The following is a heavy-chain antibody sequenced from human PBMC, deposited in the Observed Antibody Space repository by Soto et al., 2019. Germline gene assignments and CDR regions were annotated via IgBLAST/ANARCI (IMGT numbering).Heavy chain of an antibody. CDR3: ARGGTMVRGVIHNWFDP. J-gene: IGHJ5*02. CDR2: IYYSGST. Sequence: PSETLSLTCTVSGGSISSYYWSWIRQPPGKGLEWIGYIYYSGSTNYNPSLKSRVTISVDTSKNQFSLKLSSVTAADTAVYYCARGGTMVRGVIHNWFDPWGQGTLVTVSS. CDR1: GGSISSYY. D-gene: IGHD3-10*01. V-gene: IGHV4-59*01.